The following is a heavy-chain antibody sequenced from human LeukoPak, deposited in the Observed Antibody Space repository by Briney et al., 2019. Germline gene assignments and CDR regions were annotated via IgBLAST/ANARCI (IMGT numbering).Heavy chain of an antibody. CDR1: KFTFGAYS. V-gene: IGHV3-21*01. CDR2: ISHSGTPT. Sequence: PGGSLRLSCAASKFTFGAYSMKWVRQAPGKGLEWVSSISHSGTPTYYADSVRGRFTISRDNAKNTLYLQMNSLRAEDTAVYYCARARVLRYFEIDPWGQGTLVTVSS. J-gene: IGHJ5*02. D-gene: IGHD3-9*01. CDR3: ARARVLRYFEIDP.